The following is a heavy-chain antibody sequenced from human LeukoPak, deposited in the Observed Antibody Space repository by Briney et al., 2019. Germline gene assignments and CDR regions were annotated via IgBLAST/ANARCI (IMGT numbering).Heavy chain of an antibody. CDR3: ARSRYGGNPYFDV. V-gene: IGHV3-66*01. CDR2: IYGGGST. Sequence: PGGSLRLSCAASGFTVSTNYMNWVRQAPGKGLEWLSVIYGGGSTYYPDSVKGRFTISRDNSKNTLYLQMNSLRAEDTAVYYCARSRYGGNPYFDVWGQGTLGTVSS. CDR1: GFTVSTNY. D-gene: IGHD4-23*01. J-gene: IGHJ4*02.